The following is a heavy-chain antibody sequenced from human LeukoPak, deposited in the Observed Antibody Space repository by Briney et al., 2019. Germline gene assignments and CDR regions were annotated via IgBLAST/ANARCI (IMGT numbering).Heavy chain of an antibody. J-gene: IGHJ4*02. CDR1: GYTFTGYY. D-gene: IGHD7-27*01. V-gene: IGHV1-2*02. CDR2: INPNSGGT. CDR3: AILNWGSGPLFDY. Sequence: GASVKVSCKASGYTFTGYYMHWVRQAPGQGLEWMGWINPNSGGTNYAQKFQGRVTMTRDTSISTAYMELSRLRSDDTAVYYCAILNWGSGPLFDYWDQGTLVTVSS.